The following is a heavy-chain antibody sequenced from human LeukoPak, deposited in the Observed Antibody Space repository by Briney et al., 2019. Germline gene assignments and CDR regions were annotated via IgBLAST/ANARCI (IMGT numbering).Heavy chain of an antibody. CDR3: ASYSSDYYAFDI. V-gene: IGHV4-59*01. Sequence: SETLSLTCAVYGGSFSGYYWSWIRQPPGKGLEWIGYVFCSGNTNYNPSLKSRVTISVDTSKNQFSLKLSSVTAADTAVYYCASYSSDYYAFDIWGQGTMVTVST. CDR1: GGSFSGYY. CDR2: VFCSGNT. D-gene: IGHD4-17*01. J-gene: IGHJ3*02.